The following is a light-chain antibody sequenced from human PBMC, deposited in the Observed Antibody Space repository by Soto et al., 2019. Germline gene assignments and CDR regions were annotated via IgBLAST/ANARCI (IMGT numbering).Light chain of an antibody. J-gene: IGKJ2*03. CDR1: QSVSSLY. CDR3: QQYGNSPRYS. V-gene: IGKV3-20*01. CDR2: ATS. Sequence: EIVLTQSPGTLSLSPGESVTLSCRASQSVSSLYLAWYQQKLGQAPRLLIYATSSRATGIPDRFIGSGSGTDFTLTIASLEPEDFAVYYCQQYGNSPRYSFGQGTRLEIK.